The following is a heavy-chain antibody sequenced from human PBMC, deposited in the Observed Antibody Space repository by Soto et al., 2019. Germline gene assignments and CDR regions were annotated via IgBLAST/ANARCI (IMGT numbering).Heavy chain of an antibody. CDR2: ISYDGNSR. V-gene: IGHV3-30*01. D-gene: IGHD6-13*01. CDR1: GFTFSKSA. J-gene: IGHJ4*02. CDR3: QKDLNNRGSSSIDY. Sequence: PGGSLRLSCAASGFTFSKSAMHWVRQAPGKGLEWVALISYDGNSRYYADSVKGRFAISRDNSENTLYLQMNSLRGDDTAVYYCQKDLNNRGSSSIDYWGKGTLVT.